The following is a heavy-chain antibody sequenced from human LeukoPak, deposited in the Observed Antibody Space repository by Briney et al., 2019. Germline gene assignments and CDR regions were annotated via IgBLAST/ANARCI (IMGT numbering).Heavy chain of an antibody. CDR2: IYYSGST. CDR3: ARHRAVVTAILLYYFDY. V-gene: IGHV4-39*01. J-gene: IGHJ4*02. CDR1: GGSISSSSYY. D-gene: IGHD2-21*02. Sequence: PSETLSLTCTVSGGSISSSSYYWGWIRQPPGKGLERIGSIYYSGSTYYNPSLKSRVTISVDTPKNQFSLKLSSVTAADTAVYYCARHRAVVTAILLYYFDYWGQGTLVTVSS.